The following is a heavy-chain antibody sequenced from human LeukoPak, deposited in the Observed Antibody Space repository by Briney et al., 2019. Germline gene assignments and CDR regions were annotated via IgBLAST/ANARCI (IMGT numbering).Heavy chain of an antibody. V-gene: IGHV4-4*07. CDR3: ARGLLLRTLDY. Sequence: PPETLSLTCTVSGGSISSYYWSWIRQPAGKGLEWIGRIYTSGSTNYNPSLKSRVTISVDTSKNQFSLKLSSVTAADTAVYYCARGLLLRTLDYWGQGTLVTVSS. CDR2: IYTSGST. D-gene: IGHD2-15*01. J-gene: IGHJ4*02. CDR1: GGSISSYY.